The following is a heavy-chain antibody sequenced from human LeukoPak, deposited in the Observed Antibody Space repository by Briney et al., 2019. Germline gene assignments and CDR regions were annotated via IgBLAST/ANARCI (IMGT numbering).Heavy chain of an antibody. CDR1: GFTFSSYA. D-gene: IGHD3-3*01. Sequence: GGSLRLSCAASGFTFSSYAMHWVRQAPGKGLEWVAVISYDGSNKYYADSVKGRFTISRDNSKNTLYLQMNSLRAEDTAVYYCARGSLRFLEYDIWGQGTMVTVSS. CDR2: ISYDGSNK. CDR3: ARGSLRFLEYDI. J-gene: IGHJ3*02. V-gene: IGHV3-30-3*01.